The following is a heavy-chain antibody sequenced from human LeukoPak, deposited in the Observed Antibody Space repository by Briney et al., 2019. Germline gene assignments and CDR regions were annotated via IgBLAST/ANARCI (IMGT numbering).Heavy chain of an antibody. CDR2: ISDSGGRT. V-gene: IGHV3-23*01. Sequence: PGRSLRLSCAVSGITLSNYCMSCVRQDPGKGLEWVAGISDSGGRTNYADSVKGRVTISRDNPKNTLYLQMNSLRAEDTAVYFCAKRGVVIRVILVGFHKEAYYFDSWGQGALVTVSS. D-gene: IGHD3-22*01. CDR1: GITLSNYC. J-gene: IGHJ4*02. CDR3: AKRGVVIRVILVGFHKEAYYFDS.